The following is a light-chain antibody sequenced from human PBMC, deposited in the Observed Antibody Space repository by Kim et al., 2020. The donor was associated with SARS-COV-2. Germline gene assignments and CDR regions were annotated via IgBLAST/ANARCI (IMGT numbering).Light chain of an antibody. CDR3: QAWDSSISYV. CDR1: KLGDKY. V-gene: IGLV3-1*01. CDR2: QDS. Sequence: SYELTQPPSVSVSPGQTASITCSGDKLGDKYACWYQQKPGQSPVLVIYQDSKRPSGIPERFSGSNSGNTATLIISGTQAMDEADYYCQAWDSSISYVFGTGTKVTVL. J-gene: IGLJ1*01.